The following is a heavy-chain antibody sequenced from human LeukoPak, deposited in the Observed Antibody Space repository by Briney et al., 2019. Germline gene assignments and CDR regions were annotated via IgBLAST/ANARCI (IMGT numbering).Heavy chain of an antibody. CDR2: IYYSGST. J-gene: IGHJ5*02. CDR1: GDSISSGDYY. V-gene: IGHV4-31*03. Sequence: SETLSLTCTVFGDSISSGDYYWSWIRQHPGKGLEWIGYIYYSGSTYYNPSLKSRVTISVDTSKNQFSLKLSSVTAADTAVYYCARDSDWFDPWGQGTLVTVSS. CDR3: ARDSDWFDP. D-gene: IGHD1-26*01.